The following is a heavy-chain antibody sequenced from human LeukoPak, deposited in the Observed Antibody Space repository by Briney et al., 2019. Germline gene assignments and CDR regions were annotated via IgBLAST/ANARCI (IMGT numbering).Heavy chain of an antibody. J-gene: IGHJ4*02. V-gene: IGHV1-2*02. CDR3: ATEARPAFALH. Sequence: ASVKVSCKASGYTFTGYYMHWVRQAPGQGLEWMGWINPNSGGTNYAQKFQGRVTMTEDTSTDTAYMELSSLRSEDTAVYYCATEARPAFALHWGQGTLVTVSS. CDR1: GYTFTGYY. CDR2: INPNSGGT. D-gene: IGHD3-10*01.